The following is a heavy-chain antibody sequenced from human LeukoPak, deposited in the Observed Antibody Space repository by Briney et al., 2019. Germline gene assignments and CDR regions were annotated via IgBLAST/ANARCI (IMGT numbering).Heavy chain of an antibody. CDR2: IRYDGRNN. V-gene: IGHV3-30*02. D-gene: IGHD3-10*01. Sequence: PGGSLRLSCAASGFTFSTYGMHWVRQAPGKGLEWVAFIRYDGRNNYYADSVKGRFTISRDNSENTFYLQMNSLRADDTAVYYCARVSSMLRGPLVNYYFDFWGQGTLVTVSS. J-gene: IGHJ4*02. CDR3: ARVSSMLRGPLVNYYFDF. CDR1: GFTFSTYG.